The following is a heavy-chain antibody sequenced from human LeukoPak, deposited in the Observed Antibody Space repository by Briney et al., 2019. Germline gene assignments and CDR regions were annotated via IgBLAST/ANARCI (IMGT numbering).Heavy chain of an antibody. CDR2: IIPIFGTA. CDR3: ARGAYYDSSGYYNY. CDR1: GGTFSSYA. V-gene: IGHV1-69*13. D-gene: IGHD3-22*01. J-gene: IGHJ4*02. Sequence: ASVKVSCKASGGTFSSYAISWVRQAPGQGLERMGGIIPIFGTANYAQKFQGRVTITADESTSTAYMELSSLRSEDTAVYYCARGAYYDSSGYYNYWGQGTLVTVSS.